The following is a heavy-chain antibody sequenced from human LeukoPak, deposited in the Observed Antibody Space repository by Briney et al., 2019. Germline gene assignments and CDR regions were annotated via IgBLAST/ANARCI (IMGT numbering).Heavy chain of an antibody. V-gene: IGHV4-34*01. Sequence: SETLSLTRAVYGGSFSGYYWSWIRQPPGKGLEWIGEINHSGSTNYNPSLKSRVTISVDTSKNQFSLKLSSVTAADTAVYYCARVGSSWYYYYYYMDVWGKGTTVTVSS. CDR2: INHSGST. J-gene: IGHJ6*03. CDR1: GGSFSGYY. CDR3: ARVGSSWYYYYYYMDV. D-gene: IGHD6-13*01.